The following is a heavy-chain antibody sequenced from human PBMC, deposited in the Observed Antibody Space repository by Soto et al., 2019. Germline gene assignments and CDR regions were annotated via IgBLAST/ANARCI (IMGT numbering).Heavy chain of an antibody. Sequence: GGSLRLSCAASGFTFDDYAMHWVRQAPGKGLEWVSGISWNSGSIGYADSVKGRFTISRDNAKNSLYLQMNSLRAEDTALYYCAKFAAKYCSGGSCTRNYYFDYWGQGTLVTVSS. J-gene: IGHJ4*02. CDR2: ISWNSGSI. D-gene: IGHD2-15*01. V-gene: IGHV3-9*01. CDR3: AKFAAKYCSGGSCTRNYYFDY. CDR1: GFTFDDYA.